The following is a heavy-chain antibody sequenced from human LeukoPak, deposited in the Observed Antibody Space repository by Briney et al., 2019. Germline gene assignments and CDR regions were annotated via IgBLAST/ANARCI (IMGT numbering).Heavy chain of an antibody. CDR3: ARARCSSTSCYTDYYYYYMDV. CDR2: IYTSGST. D-gene: IGHD2-2*02. CDR1: GGSLSSSSYY. Sequence: PSETLSLTCTVSGGSLSSSSYYWGWIRQPPGKGLEWIGRIYTSGSTNYNPSLKSRVTISVDTSKNQFSLKLSSVTAADTAVYYCARARCSSTSCYTDYYYYYMDVWGKGTTVTVSS. V-gene: IGHV4-39*07. J-gene: IGHJ6*03.